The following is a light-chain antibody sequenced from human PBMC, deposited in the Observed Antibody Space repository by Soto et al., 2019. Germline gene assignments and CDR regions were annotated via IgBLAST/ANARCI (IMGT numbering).Light chain of an antibody. J-gene: IGKJ1*01. V-gene: IGKV1-6*01. Sequence: IQMTQSPSSLSTSVGDKVIITFRASQSISSYLNWYQHKPRKAPKLLIYAASSLESGVPSRFSGSGSGTDFTLTISSLQPEDFATYYCLQDYNYPRTFGQGTKVDIK. CDR2: AAS. CDR1: QSISSY. CDR3: LQDYNYPRT.